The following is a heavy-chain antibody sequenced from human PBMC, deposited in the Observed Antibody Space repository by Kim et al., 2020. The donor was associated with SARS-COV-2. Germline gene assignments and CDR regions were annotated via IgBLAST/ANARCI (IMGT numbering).Heavy chain of an antibody. CDR2: IKGDGTYT. Sequence: GGSLRLSCAASGFTFSSYWMHWVRQVPGKGLAWVSRIKGDGTYTNYADSVTGRFTISRDNAKNTLYLQMNSLRVEDTAVYYCARVAYGVNSREDYWGQGTLVTVSS. J-gene: IGHJ4*02. CDR3: ARVAYGVNSREDY. CDR1: GFTFSSYW. V-gene: IGHV3-74*01. D-gene: IGHD2-8*01.